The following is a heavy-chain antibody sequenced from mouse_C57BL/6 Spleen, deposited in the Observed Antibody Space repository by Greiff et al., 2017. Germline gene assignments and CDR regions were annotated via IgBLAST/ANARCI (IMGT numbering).Heavy chain of an antibody. D-gene: IGHD2-1*01. J-gene: IGHJ4*01. CDR3: ARREDGNYLYAMDD. Sequence: VQLQQSGAELVKPGASVKISCKASGYAFSSYWMNWVKQRPGKGLEWIGQIYPGDGDTNYNGKFKGKATLTADKSSSTAYMQLSSLTSEDSAVYFCARREDGNYLYAMDDWGQGTSVTVSS. CDR2: IYPGDGDT. V-gene: IGHV1-80*01. CDR1: GYAFSSYW.